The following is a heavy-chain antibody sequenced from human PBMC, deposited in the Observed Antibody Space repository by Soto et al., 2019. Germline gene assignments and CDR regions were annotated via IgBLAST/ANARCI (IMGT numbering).Heavy chain of an antibody. CDR2: ISSSSSTI. CDR1: GFTFSSYS. CDR3: ARVPLEWLLYRPGAFDI. D-gene: IGHD3-3*01. J-gene: IGHJ3*02. V-gene: IGHV3-48*02. Sequence: GGSLRLSCAASGFTFSSYSMNWVRQAPGKGLEWVSYISSSSSTIYYADSVKGRFTISRDNAKNSLYLQMNSLRDEDTAVYYCARVPLEWLLYRPGAFDIWGQGTMVTVSS.